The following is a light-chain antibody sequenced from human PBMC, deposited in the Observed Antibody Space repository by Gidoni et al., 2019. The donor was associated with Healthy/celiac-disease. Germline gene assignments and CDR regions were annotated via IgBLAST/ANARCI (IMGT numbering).Light chain of an antibody. CDR3: QSYDSSLSGVV. Sequence: QSVLTQPPSVSGAPGQRVTIACTGSSSNIGAGYDVHWYQQLPGPAPKLLLYGNSNRPAGVPDRFSGSKSGTSASLAITGLQAEDEADYYCQSYDSSLSGVVFGGGTKLTVL. CDR1: SSNIGAGYD. CDR2: GNS. J-gene: IGLJ2*01. V-gene: IGLV1-40*01.